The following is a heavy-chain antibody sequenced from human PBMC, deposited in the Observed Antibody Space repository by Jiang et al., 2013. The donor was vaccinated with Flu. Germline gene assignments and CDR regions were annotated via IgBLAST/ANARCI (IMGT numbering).Heavy chain of an antibody. V-gene: IGHV1-18*01. D-gene: IGHD3-9*01. CDR1: GYKFTSYG. Sequence: GAEVKKPGASVKVSCKASGYKFTSYGISWVRQAPGQGLEWMGWISAYNGNTKYVEKFQGRVTMTTDTATSTAYMELRSLRSDDTAVYYCAILISTLTTVDYWGQGTLVTVSS. J-gene: IGHJ4*02. CDR2: ISAYNGNT. CDR3: AILISTLTTVDY.